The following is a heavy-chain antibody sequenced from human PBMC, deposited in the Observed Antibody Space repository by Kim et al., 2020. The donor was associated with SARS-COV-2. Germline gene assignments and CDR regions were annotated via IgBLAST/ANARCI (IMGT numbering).Heavy chain of an antibody. V-gene: IGHV1-69*13. CDR3: ARVPSDTAMAPHFYYYYGMDV. D-gene: IGHD5-18*01. CDR1: GGTFSSYA. J-gene: IGHJ6*02. CDR2: IIPIFGTA. Sequence: SVKVSCKASGGTFSSYAISWVRQAPGQGLEWMGGIIPIFGTANYAQKFQGRVTITADESTSTAYMELSSLRSEDTAVYYCARVPSDTAMAPHFYYYYGMDVWGQGTTVTVSS.